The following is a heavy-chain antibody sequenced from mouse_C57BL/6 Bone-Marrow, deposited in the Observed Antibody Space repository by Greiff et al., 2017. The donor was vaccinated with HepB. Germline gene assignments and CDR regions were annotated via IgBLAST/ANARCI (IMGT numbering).Heavy chain of an antibody. CDR3: ARENGYYGSYYAMDY. CDR1: GYTFTSYW. Sequence: QVQLKQPGAELVKPGASVKMSCKASGYTFTSYWITWVKQRPGQGLEWIGDIYPGSGSTNYNEKFKSKATLTVDTSSSTAYMQLSSLTSEDSAVYYCARENGYYGSYYAMDYWGQGTSVTVSS. J-gene: IGHJ4*01. CDR2: IYPGSGST. D-gene: IGHD1-1*01. V-gene: IGHV1-55*01.